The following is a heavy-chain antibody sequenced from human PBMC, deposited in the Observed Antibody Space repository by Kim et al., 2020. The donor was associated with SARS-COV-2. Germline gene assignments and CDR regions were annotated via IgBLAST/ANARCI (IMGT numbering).Heavy chain of an antibody. Sequence: GGSLRLSCAASGFTFSISWMYWVRQAPGKGLVWVSRINSDGRTTNYADPVKGRFTISRDNGKNTVYLQMNSLRAEDTAVYYCARGWSLGDWGQGTLVTVSS. CDR3: ARGWSLGD. J-gene: IGHJ4*02. V-gene: IGHV3-74*01. CDR1: GFTFSISW. CDR2: INSDGRTT. D-gene: IGHD3-16*01.